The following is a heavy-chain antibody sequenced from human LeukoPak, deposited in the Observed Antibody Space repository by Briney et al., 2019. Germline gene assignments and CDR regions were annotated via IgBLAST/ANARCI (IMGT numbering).Heavy chain of an antibody. CDR3: ARGSYYYGSGSYYIKDYYMDV. J-gene: IGHJ6*03. V-gene: IGHV4-38-2*02. Sequence: SETLSLTCTVSGYSISSGYYWGWIRQPPGKGLEWIGSIYHSGSTYYNPSLKSRVTISVDTSKNQFSLKLSSVTAVDTAVYYCARGSYYYGSGSYYIKDYYMDVWGKGTTVTVSS. D-gene: IGHD3-10*01. CDR1: GYSISSGYY. CDR2: IYHSGST.